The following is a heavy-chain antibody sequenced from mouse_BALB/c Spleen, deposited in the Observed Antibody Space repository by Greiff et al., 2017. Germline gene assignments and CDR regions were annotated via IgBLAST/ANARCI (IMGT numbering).Heavy chain of an antibody. D-gene: IGHD1-1*01. Sequence: QVQLQQSGAELVRPGTSVKISCKASGYTFTNYWLGWVKQRPGHGLEWIGDIYPGGGYTNYNEKFKGKATLTADTSSSTAYMQLSSLTSEDSAVYFCARGGYGSSYGYWGQGTTLTVAS. V-gene: IGHV1-63*02. CDR1: GYTFTNYW. CDR3: ARGGYGSSYGY. J-gene: IGHJ2*01. CDR2: IYPGGGYT.